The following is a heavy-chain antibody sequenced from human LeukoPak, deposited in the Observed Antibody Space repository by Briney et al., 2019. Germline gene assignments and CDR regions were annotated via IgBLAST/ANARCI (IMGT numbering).Heavy chain of an antibody. CDR3: ARVVAGELDP. D-gene: IGHD6-19*01. CDR2: IYHSGST. Sequence: SETLSLTCAVSGGSISSGGYSWSWIRQPPGKGLEWIGYIYHSGSTYYNPSLKSRVTISVDRSKNQFSLKLSSVTAADTAVYYCARVVAGELDPWGQGTLVTVSS. CDR1: GGSISSGGYS. J-gene: IGHJ5*02. V-gene: IGHV4-30-2*01.